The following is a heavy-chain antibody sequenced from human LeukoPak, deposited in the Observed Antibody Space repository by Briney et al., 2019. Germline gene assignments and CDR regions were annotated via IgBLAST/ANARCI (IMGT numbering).Heavy chain of an antibody. Sequence: SVKVSCKASGGTFSSYAISWVRQAPGQGLEWMGRIIPIFGTANYAQKCQGRVTITTDESTSTAYMELSSLRSEDTAVYYCPRERRGYDSSGYYQHWGQGTLVTVSS. J-gene: IGHJ1*01. D-gene: IGHD3-22*01. CDR3: PRERRGYDSSGYYQH. V-gene: IGHV1-69*05. CDR1: GGTFSSYA. CDR2: IIPIFGTA.